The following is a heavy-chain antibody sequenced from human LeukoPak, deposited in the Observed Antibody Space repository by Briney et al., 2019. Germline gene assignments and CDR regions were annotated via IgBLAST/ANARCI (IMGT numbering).Heavy chain of an antibody. D-gene: IGHD4-17*01. CDR2: ISAYNGNT. J-gene: IGHJ5*02. CDR1: GYTFTSYG. CDR3: ARELSYGDYRPGNWFDP. V-gene: IGHV1-18*01. Sequence: ASVKVSCKASGYTFTSYGISWARQAPGQGLEWMGWISAYNGNTNYAQKLQGRVTMTTDTSTSTAYMELRSLRSDDTAVYYCARELSYGDYRPGNWFDPWGQGTLVTVSS.